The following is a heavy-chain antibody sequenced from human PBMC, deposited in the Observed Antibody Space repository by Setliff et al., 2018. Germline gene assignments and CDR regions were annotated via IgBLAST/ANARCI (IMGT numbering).Heavy chain of an antibody. CDR3: AREGKEGFGELPDYYYYYMDV. D-gene: IGHD3-10*01. J-gene: IGHJ6*03. CDR1: GFTFSSYS. CDR2: ISSSSSYI. Sequence: GGSLRLSCAASGFTFSSYSMNWVRQAPGKGLEWVSSISSSSSYIYYADSVKGRFTISRDSAKNALYLQMNSLRAEDTAVYYCAREGKEGFGELPDYYYYYMDVWGKGTTVTVSS. V-gene: IGHV3-21*01.